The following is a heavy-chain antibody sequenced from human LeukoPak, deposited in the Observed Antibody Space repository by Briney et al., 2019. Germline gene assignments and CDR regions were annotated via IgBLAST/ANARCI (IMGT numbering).Heavy chain of an antibody. D-gene: IGHD3-3*01. CDR3: ARDQNGGDFWSGYPLFGAFDI. V-gene: IGHV3-66*02. J-gene: IGHJ3*02. Sequence: PGGSLRLSCAASGFTVSSNYMSWLRQAPGKGLEGVSVIYSGGSTYYADSVKGRFTISRDNSKNTLYLQMNSLRAEDTAVYYCARDQNGGDFWSGYPLFGAFDIWGQGTMVTVSS. CDR1: GFTVSSNY. CDR2: IYSGGST.